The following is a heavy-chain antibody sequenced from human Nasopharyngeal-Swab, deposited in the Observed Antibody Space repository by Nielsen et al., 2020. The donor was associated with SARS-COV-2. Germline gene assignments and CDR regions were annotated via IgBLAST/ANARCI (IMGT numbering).Heavy chain of an antibody. V-gene: IGHV3-48*03. D-gene: IGHD2-2*01. J-gene: IGHJ4*02. CDR3: ARQYCSSTSCYAGAYFDY. Sequence: VRQAPGKGLEWVSYISSSGSTIYYADSVKGRFTISRDNAKNSLYLQMNSLRAEDTAVYYCARQYCSSTSCYAGAYFDYWGQGTLVTVSS. CDR2: ISSSGSTI.